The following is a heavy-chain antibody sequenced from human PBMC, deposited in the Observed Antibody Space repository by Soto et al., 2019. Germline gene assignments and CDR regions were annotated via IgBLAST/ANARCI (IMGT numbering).Heavy chain of an antibody. CDR3: AREEKRSSRYGGDFDC. Sequence: KSSETLSLTCSVSDGSVNSGNYYWSWIRQPPGKGLEWIGHIYYIGTTDYNPSLKSRVTISVDTSKNQFSLKVTSVTAADTAVYFCAREEKRSSRYGGDFDCWGQGILVTVSS. CDR1: DGSVNSGNYY. V-gene: IGHV4-61*01. J-gene: IGHJ4*02. D-gene: IGHD3-16*01. CDR2: IYYIGTT.